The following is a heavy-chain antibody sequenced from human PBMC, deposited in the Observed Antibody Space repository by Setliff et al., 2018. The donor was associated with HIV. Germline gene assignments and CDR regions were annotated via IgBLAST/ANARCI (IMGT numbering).Heavy chain of an antibody. J-gene: IGHJ6*02. Sequence: SETLSLTCTVSGGSINSGGYYWVWIRQPALKGLEWIGRIYTSGLTNYNPSLKSRVTISVDTSKNQVSLKLSSVTASDTAVYYCARIFGDQGYYYGMDVWGQGTTVTVSS. CDR1: GGSINSGGYY. V-gene: IGHV4-61*02. CDR3: ARIFGDQGYYYGMDV. D-gene: IGHD3-3*01. CDR2: IYTSGLT.